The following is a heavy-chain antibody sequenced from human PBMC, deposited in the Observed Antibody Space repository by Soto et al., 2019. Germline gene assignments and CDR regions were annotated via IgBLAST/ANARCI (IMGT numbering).Heavy chain of an antibody. CDR2: FDPEDGET. CDR3: ATNYYGSGSYYILNY. V-gene: IGHV1-24*01. Sequence: GASVKVSCKVSGYTLTELSMHWVRQAPGKGLEWMGGFDPEDGETIYAQKFQGRVTITEDTFTDTAYMELSSLRSEDTAVYYCATNYYGSGSYYILNYWGQGTLVTVSS. D-gene: IGHD3-10*01. J-gene: IGHJ4*02. CDR1: GYTLTELS.